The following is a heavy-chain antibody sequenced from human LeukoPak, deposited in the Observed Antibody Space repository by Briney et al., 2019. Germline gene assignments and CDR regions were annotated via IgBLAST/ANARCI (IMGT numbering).Heavy chain of an antibody. V-gene: IGHV4-30-4*08. CDR2: IYYSGST. D-gene: IGHD6-13*01. CDR3: ARHAPLPDDVAAAGTGWFDP. J-gene: IGHJ5*02. CDR1: GGSISSGDYY. Sequence: PSQTLSLTCTVSGGSISSGDYYWSWIRQPPGKGLEWIGYIYYSGSTYYNPSLKSRVTISVDTSKNQFSLKLSSVTAADTAVYYCARHAPLPDDVAAAGTGWFDPWGQGTLVTVSS.